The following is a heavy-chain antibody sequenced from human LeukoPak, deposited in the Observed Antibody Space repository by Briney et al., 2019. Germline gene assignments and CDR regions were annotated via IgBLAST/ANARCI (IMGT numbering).Heavy chain of an antibody. D-gene: IGHD5-18*01. CDR3: AKGRRGYNYGYGSDY. V-gene: IGHV3-23*01. J-gene: IGHJ4*02. CDR2: ISGSGDNT. Sequence: GGSLRLSCAASGFTFSGYAMSWVRQAPGKGLEWVSAISGSGDNTYYADSVKGRFTISRDNSKNTLYLQMNSLRAEDTAVYYCAKGRRGYNYGYGSDYWGQGTLVTVSS. CDR1: GFTFSGYA.